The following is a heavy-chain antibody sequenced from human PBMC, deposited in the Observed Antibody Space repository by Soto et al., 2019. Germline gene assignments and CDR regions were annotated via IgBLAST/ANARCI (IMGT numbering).Heavy chain of an antibody. CDR3: ARDGPGRDGYKHDYFDS. CDR1: GFTFSSCG. V-gene: IGHV3-33*01. Sequence: VGSLRLSCSASGFTFSSCGMHWVRQAPGKGLEWVAIIWYDGSNKYYADSVRGRFTISRDNSKNTLYLQMNNLRAENTAVYYCARDGPGRDGYKHDYFDSWGKGRLVTVSS. CDR2: IWYDGSNK. J-gene: IGHJ4*02. D-gene: IGHD5-18*01.